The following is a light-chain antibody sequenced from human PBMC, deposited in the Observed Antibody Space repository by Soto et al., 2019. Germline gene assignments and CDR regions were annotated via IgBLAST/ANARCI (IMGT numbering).Light chain of an antibody. Sequence: QSVLTQPPSVSAAPGQKVTISCSGSSSNIGNNYVSWYQQLPGTAPKLLIYDNNKRPSGIPDRFSGSKSGTSATLGITGLQTGDEADYYCGTWDSNLSVYVFGTGTKLTVL. V-gene: IGLV1-51*01. CDR1: SSNIGNNY. CDR3: GTWDSNLSVYV. J-gene: IGLJ1*01. CDR2: DNN.